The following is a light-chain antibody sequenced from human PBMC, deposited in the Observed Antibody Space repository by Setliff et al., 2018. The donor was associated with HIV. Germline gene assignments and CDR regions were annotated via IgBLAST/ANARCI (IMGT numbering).Light chain of an antibody. V-gene: IGLV2-23*01. CDR1: SGDVGRYNL. J-gene: IGLJ1*01. Sequence: QSVLTQSASVSGSPGQSITISCAGTSGDVGRYNLVSWYQQQPGKPPKLMIYQASKRPSGVSNRFSGSKSGNTASLTISGLQAEDEADYYCCSNTGSNTYVFGTGTKVTVL. CDR3: CSNTGSNTYV. CDR2: QAS.